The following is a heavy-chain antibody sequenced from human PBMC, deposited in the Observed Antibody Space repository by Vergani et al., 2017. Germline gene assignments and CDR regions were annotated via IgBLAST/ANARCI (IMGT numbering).Heavy chain of an antibody. Sequence: QVQLQESGPGLVKPSQTLSLTCTVSGGSISRGGYYWSWIRQHPGKGLEWIGYIYYSGSTYYNPSLKSRVTISVDTSKNQFSLKLSSVTAADTAVYYCARGSNYYYYYMDVGGKGTTVTVSS. CDR2: IYYSGST. CDR3: ARGSNYYYYYMDV. V-gene: IGHV4-31*03. CDR1: GGSISRGGYY. J-gene: IGHJ6*03.